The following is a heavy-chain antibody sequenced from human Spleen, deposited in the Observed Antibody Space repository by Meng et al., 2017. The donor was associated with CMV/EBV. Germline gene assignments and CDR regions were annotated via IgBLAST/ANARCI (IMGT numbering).Heavy chain of an antibody. Sequence: AACGASISSGSSWGRHRPAPGKGLKGSGRVYHSGITTSNPSLKSGVTISVDKSKTQFSLKLSSVTAADTAIYYGAGGSESTGWYGAYWGQGTLVTVSS. J-gene: IGHJ4*02. CDR2: VYHSGIT. CDR3: AGGSESTGWYGAY. D-gene: IGHD6-19*01. V-gene: IGHV4-4*02. CDR1: GASISSGSS.